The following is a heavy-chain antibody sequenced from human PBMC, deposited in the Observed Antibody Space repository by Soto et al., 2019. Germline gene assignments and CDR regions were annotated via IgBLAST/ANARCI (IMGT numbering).Heavy chain of an antibody. V-gene: IGHV4-59*01. CDR2: IYYSGNT. CDR3: VRTHGVKDFGYVFSCPFDY. CDR1: GSSFSPYY. Sequence: SETLSLTCTVSGSSFSPYYWSWIRQPPGKGLEWIGYIYYSGNTNYNPSLMSRVAISVDTSNDQFSLRLTSLTAGDTAIYYCVRTHGVKDFGYVFSCPFDYWRHGIVVAV. J-gene: IGHJ4*01. D-gene: IGHD2-15*01.